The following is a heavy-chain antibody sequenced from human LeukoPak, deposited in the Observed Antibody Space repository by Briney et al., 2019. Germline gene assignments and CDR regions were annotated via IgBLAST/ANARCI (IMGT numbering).Heavy chain of an antibody. D-gene: IGHD3-10*01. CDR3: ASLTKSLLWFGELNGSDI. V-gene: IGHV4-39*01. J-gene: IGHJ3*02. CDR2: IHYSGST. Sequence: SETLSLTCTVSGGSISSSSYYWGWVRQPPGKGLEWIGSIHYSGSTYYNLSLKSRVTISVDTSKNQFSLRLSSATAADTAVYYCASLTKSLLWFGELNGSDIWGQGTMVTASS. CDR1: GGSISSSSYY.